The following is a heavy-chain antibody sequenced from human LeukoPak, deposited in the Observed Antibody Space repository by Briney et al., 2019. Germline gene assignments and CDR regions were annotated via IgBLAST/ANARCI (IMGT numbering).Heavy chain of an antibody. Sequence: GGSLRLSCAASGFTFSSYAMSWVRQAPGKGLGWVSAISGSGGSTYYADSVKGRFTISRDNSKNTLYLQMNSLRAEDTAVYYCAREPMSIAARLYYYGMDVWGQGTTVTVSS. CDR3: AREPMSIAARLYYYGMDV. V-gene: IGHV3-23*01. J-gene: IGHJ6*02. CDR1: GFTFSSYA. D-gene: IGHD6-6*01. CDR2: ISGSGGST.